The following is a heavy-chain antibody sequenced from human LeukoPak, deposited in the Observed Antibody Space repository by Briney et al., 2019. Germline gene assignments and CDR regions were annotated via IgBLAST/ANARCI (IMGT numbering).Heavy chain of an antibody. Sequence: PGGSLRLSCAASGFTFSSYSMNWVRQAPGKGLEWVSSISSSSSYIYYADSVKGRFTISRDNSKNTLYLQMNSLRAEDTAVYYCARVEGITMVRGVIDYWGQGTLVTVSS. J-gene: IGHJ4*02. CDR1: GFTFSSYS. CDR2: ISSSSSYI. CDR3: ARVEGITMVRGVIDY. D-gene: IGHD3-10*01. V-gene: IGHV3-21*01.